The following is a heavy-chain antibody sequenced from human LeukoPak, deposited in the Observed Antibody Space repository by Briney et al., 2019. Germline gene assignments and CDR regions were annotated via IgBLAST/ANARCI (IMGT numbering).Heavy chain of an antibody. V-gene: IGHV3-21*01. CDR2: ISSSSSYI. D-gene: IGHD6-13*01. CDR1: GFTFDDYG. J-gene: IGHJ4*02. Sequence: GGSLRLSCAASGFTFDDYGMSWVRQVPGKGLEWVSSISSSSSYIYYADSVKGRFTISRDNAKNSLYLQMNSLRVDDTAVYYCVRGAGSSPLGYWGQGTLVTVSS. CDR3: VRGAGSSPLGY.